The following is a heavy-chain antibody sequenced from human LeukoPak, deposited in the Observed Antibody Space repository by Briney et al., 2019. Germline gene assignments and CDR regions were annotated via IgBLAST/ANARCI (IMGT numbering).Heavy chain of an antibody. D-gene: IGHD3-22*01. J-gene: IGHJ4*02. CDR3: AKVIGSRPYYYDSSGYPFDY. CDR1: GFTSSSYG. CDR2: ISYDGSNK. Sequence: GGSLRLSCAASGFTSSSYGMHWVRQAPGKGLEWVAVISYDGSNKYYADSVKGRFTISRDNSKNTLYLQMNSLRAEDTAVYYCAKVIGSRPYYYDSSGYPFDYWGQGTLVTVSS. V-gene: IGHV3-30*18.